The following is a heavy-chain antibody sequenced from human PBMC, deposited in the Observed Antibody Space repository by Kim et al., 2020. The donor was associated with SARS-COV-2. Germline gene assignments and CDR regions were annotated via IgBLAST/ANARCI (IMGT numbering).Heavy chain of an antibody. CDR3: ARQRYSSSSDFDY. V-gene: IGHV4-31*03. CDR1: GGSISSGGYY. CDR2: IYYSGST. D-gene: IGHD6-6*01. Sequence: SETLSLTCTVSGGSISSGGYYWSWIRQHPGKGLEWIGYIYYSGSTYYNPSLKSRVTISVDTSKNQFSLKLSSVTAADTAVYYCARQRYSSSSDFDYWGQGTLVTVSS. J-gene: IGHJ4*02.